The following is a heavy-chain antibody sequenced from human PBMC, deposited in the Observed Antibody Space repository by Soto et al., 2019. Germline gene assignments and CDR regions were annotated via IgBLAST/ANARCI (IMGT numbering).Heavy chain of an antibody. D-gene: IGHD1-26*01. J-gene: IGHJ4*02. CDR3: ARVVSGSHFDY. V-gene: IGHV4-31*03. Sequence: QVQLQESGPGLVKASQTLSLTCTVSGGSITTGGHFWSWIRQHPGTGLEWIGYIYYSGTTHFNPSLKSRVSISVDTSKNQFSLKLSSVTAADTAMYYCARVVSGSHFDYWGQGTLVTVSS. CDR2: IYYSGTT. CDR1: GGSITTGGHF.